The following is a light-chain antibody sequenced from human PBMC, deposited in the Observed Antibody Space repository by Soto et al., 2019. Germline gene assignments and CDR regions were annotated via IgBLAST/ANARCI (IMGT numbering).Light chain of an antibody. CDR2: SNN. V-gene: IGLV1-47*02. Sequence: QSVLTQPPSASGTPGQRVTISCSGSSSDIGRNDVYWYQQLPGTAPKLLIYSNNQRPSGVPDRFSGSKSGTSAFLAISGLRSEDEADYYCAAWDDSLSGPVFGGGTKLTVL. J-gene: IGLJ3*02. CDR1: SSDIGRND. CDR3: AAWDDSLSGPV.